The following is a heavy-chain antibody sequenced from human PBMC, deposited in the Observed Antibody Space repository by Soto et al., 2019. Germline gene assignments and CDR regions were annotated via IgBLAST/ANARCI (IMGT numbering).Heavy chain of an antibody. J-gene: IGHJ4*02. Sequence: GGSLRLSCAASGFTFSSYAMHWVRQAPGKGLEYVSAISSNGGSTYYANSVKGRFTISRDNSKNTLYLQMGSLRAEDMAVYYCARDRCTNGVCPTDYWGQGSLVTSPQ. CDR2: ISSNGGST. CDR1: GFTFSSYA. D-gene: IGHD2-8*01. CDR3: ARDRCTNGVCPTDY. V-gene: IGHV3-64*01.